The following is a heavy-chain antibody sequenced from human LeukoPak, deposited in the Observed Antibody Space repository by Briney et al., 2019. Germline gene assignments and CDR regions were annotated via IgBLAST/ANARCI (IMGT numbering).Heavy chain of an antibody. V-gene: IGHV1-18*01. CDR1: GYTFTSYG. Sequence: ASVKVSCKASGYTFTSYGISWVRQAPGQGLEWMGWISAYNGNTNYAQKLQGRVTMTTGTSTSTAYMELRSLRSDDTAVYYCARDGYSSSWYSNNWFDPWGQGTLVTVSS. CDR2: ISAYNGNT. D-gene: IGHD6-13*01. J-gene: IGHJ5*02. CDR3: ARDGYSSSWYSNNWFDP.